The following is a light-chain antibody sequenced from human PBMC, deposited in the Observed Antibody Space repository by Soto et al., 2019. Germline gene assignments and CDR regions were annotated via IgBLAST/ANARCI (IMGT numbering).Light chain of an antibody. CDR3: AAWDDSLNGVL. CDR2: SNN. J-gene: IGLJ2*01. Sequence: QSVLTQPPSASGTPGQRVTISCSGSSSNIGSNTVNWYQQVPGTAPKLLMYSNNQRPSGVPDRFSGSESGTSASLAISGLQSEDEADYYCAAWDDSLNGVLFGGGTKVTVL. CDR1: SSNIGSNT. V-gene: IGLV1-44*01.